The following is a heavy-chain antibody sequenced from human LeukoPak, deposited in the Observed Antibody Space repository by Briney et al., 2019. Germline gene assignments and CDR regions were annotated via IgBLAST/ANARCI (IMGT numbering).Heavy chain of an antibody. Sequence: PGGSLRLSCAASGFTFSNYWMHWVRQAPGKGLVWVSGIRFAASITPYAVSVKVRFTITRDNAKNTLYLQMNSLRGEDTAVYYCVRGESSSWNAWGQGSLVIVSS. CDR3: VRGESSSWNA. J-gene: IGHJ5*02. CDR2: IRFAASIT. D-gene: IGHD6-13*01. CDR1: GFTFSNYW. V-gene: IGHV3-74*01.